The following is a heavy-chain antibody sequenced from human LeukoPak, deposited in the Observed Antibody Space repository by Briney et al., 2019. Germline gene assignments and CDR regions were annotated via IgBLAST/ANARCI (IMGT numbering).Heavy chain of an antibody. V-gene: IGHV4-61*01. J-gene: IGHJ6*04. CDR3: ARGEGVTMVRGDYCYYGMDV. Sequence: SETLSLTCTVSGGSVSSGSYHWSWIRQPPGKGLEWIGYIYYSGSTNYNPSLKSRVTISVDTSKNQFSLKLSSVTAADTAVYYCARGEGVTMVRGDYCYYGMDVWGKGTTVTVSS. CDR2: IYYSGST. D-gene: IGHD3-10*01. CDR1: GGSVSSGSYH.